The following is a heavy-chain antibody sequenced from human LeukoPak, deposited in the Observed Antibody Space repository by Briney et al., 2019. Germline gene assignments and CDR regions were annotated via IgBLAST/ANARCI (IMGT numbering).Heavy chain of an antibody. CDR2: VSYDGSNK. CDR3: ARDLGGESGGLDN. CDR1: GFTFSSYT. D-gene: IGHD2-21*01. V-gene: IGHV3-30-3*01. J-gene: IGHJ4*02. Sequence: PGGSLRLSCAASGFTFSSYTLHWVRQAPGKGLECVAVVSYDGSNKYYADSVKGRFTISRDNSKNTLYLQMNSLRVEDTAVFYCARDLGGESGGLDNWGQGTLVTVSS.